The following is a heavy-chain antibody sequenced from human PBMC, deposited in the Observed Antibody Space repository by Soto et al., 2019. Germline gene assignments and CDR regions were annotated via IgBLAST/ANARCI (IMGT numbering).Heavy chain of an antibody. CDR2: VNHGGST. D-gene: IGHD6-19*01. CDR3: ARTGYTSGYYFFDY. Sequence: TLSLTCSVSGGSISSYYWSWLRQPPGKGLEWIGYVNHGGSTNYDPSLKSRVTISQDTPKNRFSLKLSSVTAADTALYYCARTGYTSGYYFFDYWGQGTLVTVSS. J-gene: IGHJ4*02. CDR1: GGSISSYY. V-gene: IGHV4-59*01.